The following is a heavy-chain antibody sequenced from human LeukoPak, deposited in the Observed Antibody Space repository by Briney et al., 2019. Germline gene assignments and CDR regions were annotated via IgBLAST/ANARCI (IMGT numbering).Heavy chain of an antibody. V-gene: IGHV3-23*01. CDR2: ISGSGDST. D-gene: IGHD2-8*01. CDR1: GFTFSNYA. CDR3: ARDLSYNGGNTLGYFDS. J-gene: IGHJ4*02. Sequence: GGSLRLSCAASGFTFSNYAMNWVRQAPGKGLEWVSVISGSGDSTYYTDSVKGRFTISRDNSKSTLYLQMSSLRAEDMAVYYCARDLSYNGGNTLGYFDSWGQGALVAVSS.